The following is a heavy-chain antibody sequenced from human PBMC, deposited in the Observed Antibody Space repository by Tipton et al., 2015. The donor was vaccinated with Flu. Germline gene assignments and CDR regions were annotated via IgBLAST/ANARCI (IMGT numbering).Heavy chain of an antibody. CDR3: ARAGWLLPFVY. CDR2: IYTSGST. Sequence: TLSLTCTVSGGSISSGSYYWSWIRQPAGKGLEWIGRIYTSGSTNYNPSLKSRVTISVDTSKNQFSLKLSSVTAADTAVYYCARAGWLLPFVYWGQGTLVTVSS. CDR1: GGSISSGSYY. D-gene: IGHD3-22*01. V-gene: IGHV4-61*02. J-gene: IGHJ4*02.